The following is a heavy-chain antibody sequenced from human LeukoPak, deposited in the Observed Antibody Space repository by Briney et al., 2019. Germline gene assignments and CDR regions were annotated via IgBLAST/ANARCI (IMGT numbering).Heavy chain of an antibody. CDR1: GYTFTGYY. D-gene: IGHD6-13*01. Sequence: ASVKVSCKASGYTFTGYYMHWVRQAPGQGLEWMGWINPNSGGTNYAQKLQGRVTMTTDTSTSTAYMELRSLRSDDTAVYYCAFSRCYLQGSYYYMDVWGKGTTVTVSS. CDR3: AFSRCYLQGSYYYMDV. CDR2: INPNSGGT. V-gene: IGHV1-2*02. J-gene: IGHJ6*03.